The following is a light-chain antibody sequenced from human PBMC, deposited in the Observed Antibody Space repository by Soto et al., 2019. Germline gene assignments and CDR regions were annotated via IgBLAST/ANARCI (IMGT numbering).Light chain of an antibody. V-gene: IGLV2-14*01. J-gene: IGLJ1*01. Sequence: QSALTQPASVSGSPGQSITISCTGTSSDVADYKYVSWYQQHPGKAPKALIAEVIKRPSGVSDRFSGSKSGNTASLTISGLQAEDEADYYCSSYTTNSTLVFGTGTKVTVL. CDR2: EVI. CDR1: SSDVADYKY. CDR3: SSYTTNSTLV.